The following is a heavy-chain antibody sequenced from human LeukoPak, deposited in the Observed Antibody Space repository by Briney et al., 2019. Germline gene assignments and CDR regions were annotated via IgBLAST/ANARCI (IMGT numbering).Heavy chain of an antibody. V-gene: IGHV1-18*01. D-gene: IGHD6-13*01. J-gene: IGHJ3*02. CDR1: GYTFTSHG. Sequence: GASVKVSCKASGYTFTSHGISWVRQAPGQGLEWMGWISAYNGNTNYAQKLQGRVTMTTDTSTSTAYMELRSLRSDDTAVYYCARGSYSSSWRGAFDIWGQGTMVTVSS. CDR2: ISAYNGNT. CDR3: ARGSYSSSWRGAFDI.